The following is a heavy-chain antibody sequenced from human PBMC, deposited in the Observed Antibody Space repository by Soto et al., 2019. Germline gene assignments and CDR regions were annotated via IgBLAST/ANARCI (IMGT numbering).Heavy chain of an antibody. D-gene: IGHD6-13*01. CDR3: ARVHSSSYHYFDY. CDR1: GFTFSSYA. J-gene: IGHJ4*02. CDR2: ISDSGGST. Sequence: GGSLRLSCAVSGFTFSSYAMSWVRQAPGKRPEWVSAISDSGGSTYFADSVKVRFTISRDNSKNTLYLQMSSLRAEDTAVYYCARVHSSSYHYFDYWGQGTVVTVSS. V-gene: IGHV3-23*01.